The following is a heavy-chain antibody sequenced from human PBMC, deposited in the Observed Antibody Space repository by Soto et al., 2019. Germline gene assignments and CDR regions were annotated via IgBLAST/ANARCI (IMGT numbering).Heavy chain of an antibody. CDR3: ASGGVGFRELLYLSLDY. Sequence: ASVKVSCKASGYTFTSYAMHWVRQAPGQRLEWMGWINAGNGNTKYSQKFQGRVTITRDTSASTAYMELSSLRSEDTAVYYCASGGVGFRELLYLSLDYWGQGTLVTVSS. D-gene: IGHD3-10*01. CDR1: GYTFTSYA. V-gene: IGHV1-3*01. J-gene: IGHJ4*02. CDR2: INAGNGNT.